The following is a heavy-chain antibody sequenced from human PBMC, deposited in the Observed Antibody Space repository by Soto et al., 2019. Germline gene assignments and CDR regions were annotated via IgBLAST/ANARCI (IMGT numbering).Heavy chain of an antibody. V-gene: IGHV1-46*01. J-gene: IGHJ4*02. CDR3: ARGGHVVVVTAALDY. Sequence: QVQLMQSGAEVKKPGASVKVSCKASGDTFTDYYIHWVRQAPGQGLEWMGTVNPSGGHTTYAQHFLGRGTXTXXXSXRTLDMELTSLTSDDTAVYYCARGGHVVVVTAALDYWGQGTLVTVSS. CDR1: GDTFTDYY. CDR2: VNPSGGHT. D-gene: IGHD2-21*02.